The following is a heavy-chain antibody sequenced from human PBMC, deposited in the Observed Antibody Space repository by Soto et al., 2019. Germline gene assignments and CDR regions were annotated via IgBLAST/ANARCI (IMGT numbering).Heavy chain of an antibody. CDR2: IYYSGST. J-gene: IGHJ4*02. Sequence: SETLSLTCTVSGGSISSSSYYWGWIRQPPGKGLEWIGSIYYSGSTYYNPSLKSRVTISVDTSKNQFSLKLSSVTAADTAVYYCASQSYYVWGSYRSIKSLYFDYWGQGTLVTVSS. D-gene: IGHD3-16*02. V-gene: IGHV4-39*01. CDR3: ASQSYYVWGSYRSIKSLYFDY. CDR1: GGSISSSSYY.